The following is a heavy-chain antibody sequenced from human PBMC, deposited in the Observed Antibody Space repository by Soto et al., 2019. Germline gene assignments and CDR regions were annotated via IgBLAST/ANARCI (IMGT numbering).Heavy chain of an antibody. D-gene: IGHD2-2*01. CDR1: GYTFNDYE. Sequence: QEQLVQSVAEVKKPGASVKVSCMTSGYTFNDYEINWVRQATGQGLEWIGWMNPNSGETGYAQRFQGRVTMTTSSSLSTAYLELSSLTSDDTAVYYCARIAMPARPRWYNWFDPWGKGTLVTVSS. CDR2: MNPNSGET. CDR3: ARIAMPARPRWYNWFDP. V-gene: IGHV1-8*02. J-gene: IGHJ5*02.